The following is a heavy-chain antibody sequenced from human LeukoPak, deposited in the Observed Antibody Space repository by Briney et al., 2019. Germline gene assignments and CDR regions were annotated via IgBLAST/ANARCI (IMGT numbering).Heavy chain of an antibody. CDR3: SRDYGSSSSVYYFDY. V-gene: IGHV3-49*04. CDR1: GFTFGDYA. Sequence: SLRLSCSASGFTFGDYAMNWVRQAPGKGLEWVGFIRGKAYGGTTEYAASVKDSFTISRDDSKSVAYLQMHSLKTEDTAVYYCSRDYGSSSSVYYFDYWGQGTVVTVSS. CDR2: IRGKAYGGTT. D-gene: IGHD6-6*01. J-gene: IGHJ4*02.